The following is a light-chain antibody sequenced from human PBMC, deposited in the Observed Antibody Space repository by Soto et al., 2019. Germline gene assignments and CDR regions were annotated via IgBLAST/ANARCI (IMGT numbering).Light chain of an antibody. CDR2: GAS. CDR3: QQRYTTPRT. J-gene: IGKJ1*01. CDR1: QSISIF. V-gene: IGKV1-39*01. Sequence: IQMTQSPSSLSASVGDRVIITCRASQSISIFLNWYQQKPGKAPQLLIHGASTLQSGDPSGFSGGGAGTNFTLTISHLQPEDFATYYCQQRYTTPRTFVQGTKV.